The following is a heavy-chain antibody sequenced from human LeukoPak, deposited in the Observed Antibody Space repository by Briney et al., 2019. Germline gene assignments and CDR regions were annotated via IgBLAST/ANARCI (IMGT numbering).Heavy chain of an antibody. CDR3: ARDGYFDL. CDR2: IIPILGIA. CDR1: GGTXSSYA. V-gene: IGHV1-69*04. Sequence: SVKVSCKASGGTXSSYAISWVRQAPGQGLEWMGRIIPILGIANYAQKFQGRVTITADKSTSTAYMELSSLRSEDTAVYYCARDGYFDLWGRGTLVTVSS. J-gene: IGHJ2*01.